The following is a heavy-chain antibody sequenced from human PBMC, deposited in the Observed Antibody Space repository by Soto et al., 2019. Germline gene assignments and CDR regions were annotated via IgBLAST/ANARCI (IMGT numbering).Heavy chain of an antibody. CDR1: GFTFSSYG. D-gene: IGHD3-22*01. Sequence: QVQLVESGGGVVQPGRSLRLSCAASGFTFSSYGMHWVRQAPGKGLEWVAVISYDGSNKYYADSVKGRFTISRDNSKNTLYLQMNSLRAEDTAVYYCAKDRYDSRGYCDYWGQGTLVTVSS. CDR2: ISYDGSNK. V-gene: IGHV3-30*18. CDR3: AKDRYDSRGYCDY. J-gene: IGHJ4*02.